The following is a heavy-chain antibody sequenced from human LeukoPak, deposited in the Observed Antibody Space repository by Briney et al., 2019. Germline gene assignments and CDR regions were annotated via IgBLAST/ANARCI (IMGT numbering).Heavy chain of an antibody. V-gene: IGHV1-2*02. J-gene: IGHJ6*03. CDR1: GYTFTGYY. CDR3: ARRGDIPKYYYYYYMDV. CDR2: INPNSGGT. Sequence: ASVKVSCKASGYTFTGYYMHWVRQAPGQGLEWMGWINPNSGGTNYAQKFQGRVTMTRDTSISTAYMELSRLRSDDTAVYYCARRGDIPKYYYYYYMDVWGKGTTVTVSS. D-gene: IGHD2-15*01.